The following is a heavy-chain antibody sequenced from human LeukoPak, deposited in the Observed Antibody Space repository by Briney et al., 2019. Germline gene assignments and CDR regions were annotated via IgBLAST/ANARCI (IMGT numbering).Heavy chain of an antibody. V-gene: IGHV3-53*04. D-gene: IGHD1-26*01. CDR1: GFTVSSNY. Sequence: PGGSLRLSCVASGFTVSSNYMSWVRQAPGKGLEWVSVIYSGGSTYYADSVKGRFTISRHNSKNTLYLQMNSLRAEDTAVYYCARATDNWFDPWGQGTLVTVSS. CDR3: ARATDNWFDP. CDR2: IYSGGST. J-gene: IGHJ5*02.